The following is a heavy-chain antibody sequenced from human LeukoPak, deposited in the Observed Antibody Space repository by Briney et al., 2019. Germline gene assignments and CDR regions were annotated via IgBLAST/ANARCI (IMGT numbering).Heavy chain of an antibody. CDR3: AKDPSSGPNWFDP. CDR1: GFIFSNYG. J-gene: IGHJ5*02. CDR2: ISSSSSTI. D-gene: IGHD6-19*01. Sequence: PGGSLRLSCAASGFIFSNYGMNWVRQAPGKGLEWVSYISSSSSTIYYADSVKGRFTISRDDAKNSLYLQMNSLRAEDTAVYYCAKDPSSGPNWFDPWGQGTLVTVSS. V-gene: IGHV3-48*01.